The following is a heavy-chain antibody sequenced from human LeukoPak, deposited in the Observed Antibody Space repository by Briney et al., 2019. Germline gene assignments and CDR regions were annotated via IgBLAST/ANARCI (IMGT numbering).Heavy chain of an antibody. J-gene: IGHJ2*01. CDR1: GGSISSYY. CDR3: ARGGFSSGWYGDPINWYFDL. Sequence: SETLSLTCTVSGGSISSYYWSWIRQPPGKGLEWIGEINHSGSTNYNPSLKSRVTISVDTSKNQFSLKLSSVTAADTAVYYCARGGFSSGWYGDPINWYFDLWGRGTLVTVSS. CDR2: INHSGST. D-gene: IGHD6-19*01. V-gene: IGHV4-34*01.